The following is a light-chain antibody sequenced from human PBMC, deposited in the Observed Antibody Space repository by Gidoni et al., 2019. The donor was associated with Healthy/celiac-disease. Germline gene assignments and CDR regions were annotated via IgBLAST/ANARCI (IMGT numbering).Light chain of an antibody. J-gene: IGKJ2*01. CDR1: QSISSY. V-gene: IGKV1-39*01. Sequence: TEVIQSPSSLSASLGDRVTITCRASQSISSYLNWYQQKPGKAPKLLIYAASSLQSGIPSRFSGSGSGTDFTLTISSLQPEDFATYYCQQSYSTPDTFGQGTKLEIK. CDR2: AAS. CDR3: QQSYSTPDT.